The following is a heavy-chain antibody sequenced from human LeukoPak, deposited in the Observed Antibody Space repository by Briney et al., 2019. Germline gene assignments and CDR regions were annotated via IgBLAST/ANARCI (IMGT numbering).Heavy chain of an antibody. CDR3: ATGRGGRWLQRRQFDY. D-gene: IGHD5-24*01. CDR1: GYTLTELS. V-gene: IGHV1-24*01. Sequence: GASVKVSCKVSGYTLTELSMHWVRQAPGKGREWMGGFDPEDGETIYAQKFQGRVTMTEDTSTDTAYMELSSLRSEDTAVYYCATGRGGRWLQRRQFDYWGQGTLVTVSS. CDR2: FDPEDGET. J-gene: IGHJ4*02.